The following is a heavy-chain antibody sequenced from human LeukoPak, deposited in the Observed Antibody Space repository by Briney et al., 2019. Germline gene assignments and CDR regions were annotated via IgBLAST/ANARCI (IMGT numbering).Heavy chain of an antibody. D-gene: IGHD3-3*01. CDR2: IYYSGST. CDR1: GGSISSSSYY. Sequence: SETLSLTCTVSGGSISSSSYYWGWIRQPPGKGLEWIGSIYYSGSTYYNPSLKSRVTISVDTSKNQFSLKLSSVIAADTAVYYCARGVQEGFLEWVGDYWGQGTLVTVSS. CDR3: ARGVQEGFLEWVGDY. V-gene: IGHV4-39*07. J-gene: IGHJ4*02.